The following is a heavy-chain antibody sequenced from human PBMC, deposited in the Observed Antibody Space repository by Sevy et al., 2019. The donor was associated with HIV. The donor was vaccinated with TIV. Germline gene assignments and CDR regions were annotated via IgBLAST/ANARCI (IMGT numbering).Heavy chain of an antibody. V-gene: IGHV3-23*01. J-gene: IGHJ2*01. CDR2: ISGGGGGT. CDR1: GFTFNNYA. Sequence: GGSLRLSCAASGFTFNNYAMSWVRQAPGKGLEGKGLEWVSTISGGGGGTYYADSVRGRFTISRANSKNTLYLQVNSLRVEDTAVYYCAKHYIHDIADGWYFDLWGGGTLVTVSS. D-gene: IGHD6-13*01. CDR3: AKHYIHDIADGWYFDL.